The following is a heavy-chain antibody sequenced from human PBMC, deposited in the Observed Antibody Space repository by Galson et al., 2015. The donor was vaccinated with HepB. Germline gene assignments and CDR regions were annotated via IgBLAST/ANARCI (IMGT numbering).Heavy chain of an antibody. J-gene: IGHJ6*02. CDR2: IIPIFGTA. CDR1: GGTFSSYA. V-gene: IGHV1-69*06. CDR3: ASGDIVVVPAVIGYGMDV. D-gene: IGHD2-2*01. Sequence: SVKVSCKASGGTFSSYAIGWVRQAPGQGLEWMGGIIPIFGTANYAQKFQGRVTITADKSTSTAYMELSSLRSEDTAVYYCASGDIVVVPAVIGYGMDVWGQGTTVTVSS.